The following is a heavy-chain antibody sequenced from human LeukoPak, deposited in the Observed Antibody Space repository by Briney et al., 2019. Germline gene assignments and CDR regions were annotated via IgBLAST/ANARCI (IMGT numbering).Heavy chain of an antibody. D-gene: IGHD3-22*01. Sequence: GGSLRLSCAVSGITLSNYGMRWVRQAPGKGLEWVAGISDSGGSTNYADSVKGRFTISRDNAKNTLYLQMNSLRAEDTAVYFCAKPGVVIRVILVGFHKQAYYFDSWGQGALVTVSS. CDR1: GITLSNYG. V-gene: IGHV3-23*01. CDR3: AKPGVVIRVILVGFHKQAYYFDS. J-gene: IGHJ4*02. CDR2: ISDSGGST.